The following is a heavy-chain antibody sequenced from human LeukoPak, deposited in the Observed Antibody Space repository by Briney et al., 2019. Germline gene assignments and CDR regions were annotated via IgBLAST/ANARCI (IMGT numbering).Heavy chain of an antibody. CDR1: GGSFSGYY. D-gene: IGHD3-22*01. CDR2: INPSGST. Sequence: SETLSLTCAVYGGSFSGYYWTWIRQSPGKGLEWIGEINPSGSTYYNPSLKSRLTISRDTSKNQFSLRLSSVTAADTAVYYCARGRQDISMILVVMTGVSYYLDVWGKGTTVTVS. J-gene: IGHJ6*03. CDR3: ARGRQDISMILVVMTGVSYYLDV. V-gene: IGHV4-34*01.